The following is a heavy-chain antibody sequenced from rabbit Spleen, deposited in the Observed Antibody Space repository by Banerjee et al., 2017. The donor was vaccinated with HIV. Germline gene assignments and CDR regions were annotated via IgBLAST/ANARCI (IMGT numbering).Heavy chain of an antibody. D-gene: IGHD2-1*01. CDR1: GFSFSNKAV. Sequence: QEQLVESGGGLVKPEGSLKLSCTASGFSFSNKAVMCWVRQAPGKGLECIACIYGGSGGSTWYASWAKGRFTISKTSSTTVTLQLTSLTAADTATYFCARGSAAMTMVITGFYFNLWGPGTLVTV. CDR2: IYGGSGGST. CDR3: ARGSAAMTMVITGFYFNL. J-gene: IGHJ4*01. V-gene: IGHV1S45*01.